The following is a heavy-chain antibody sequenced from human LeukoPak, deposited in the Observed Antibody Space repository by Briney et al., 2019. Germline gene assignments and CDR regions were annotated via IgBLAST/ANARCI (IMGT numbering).Heavy chain of an antibody. D-gene: IGHD3-3*01. V-gene: IGHV3-48*01. CDR1: GFTFSIHS. Sequence: GDSLRLSCSASGFTFSIHSMNELRQAPGKGREGVSYITSSSSTIYYADSVKVRFTISRDNAKNSLYLQMNSLRAEDKAVYYCAKGHDFWSGYNYYGMDVWGQGTTVTVSS. J-gene: IGHJ6*02. CDR3: AKGHDFWSGYNYYGMDV. CDR2: ITSSSSTI.